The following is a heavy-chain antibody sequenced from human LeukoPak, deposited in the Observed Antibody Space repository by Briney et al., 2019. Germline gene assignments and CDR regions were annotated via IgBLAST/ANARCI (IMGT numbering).Heavy chain of an antibody. CDR3: ARLPFRNRSGYDWGRDY. CDR1: GYSISTGYY. V-gene: IGHV4-38-2*02. D-gene: IGHD5-12*01. Sequence: PSETLSLTCTVSGYSISTGYYWDWIRQPPGKGLEWIGTFYHGGSTYYNPSLKSQVTISVDTSKNQFSLNLTSVTAADTAVYYCARLPFRNRSGYDWGRDYWGQGTLVTVSS. J-gene: IGHJ4*02. CDR2: FYHGGST.